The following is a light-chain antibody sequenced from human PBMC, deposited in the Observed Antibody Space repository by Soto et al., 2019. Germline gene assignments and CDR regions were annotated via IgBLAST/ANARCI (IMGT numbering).Light chain of an antibody. CDR2: VAS. CDR3: QQSYSSRLT. Sequence: DIQMTQSPSSLSASVGDRVTITCRASQNINRYLNWYQQKPGKAPKVLILVASSLESGVPSRFSGSGSGTDFTLTISSLQPEDFATYYCQQSYSSRLTFGGGTKVEIK. V-gene: IGKV1-39*01. CDR1: QNINRY. J-gene: IGKJ4*01.